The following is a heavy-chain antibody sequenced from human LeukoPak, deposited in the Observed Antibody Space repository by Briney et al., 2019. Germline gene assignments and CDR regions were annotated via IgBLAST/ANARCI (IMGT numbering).Heavy chain of an antibody. CDR1: GFTFLSYA. CDR3: ASGYCSGGSCYPYYYGMDV. V-gene: IGHV3-53*01. D-gene: IGHD2-15*01. CDR2: IYSGGST. J-gene: IGHJ6*02. Sequence: GGSLRLSCSASGFTFLSYAMHWVRQAPGKGLEWVSVIYSGGSTYYADSVKGRFTISRDNSKNTLYLQMNSLRAEDTAVYYCASGYCSGGSCYPYYYGMDVWGQGTTVTVSS.